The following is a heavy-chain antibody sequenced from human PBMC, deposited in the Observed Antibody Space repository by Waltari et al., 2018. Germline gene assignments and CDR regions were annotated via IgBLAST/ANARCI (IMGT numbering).Heavy chain of an antibody. CDR2: IRRNIYGGTT. Sequence: EVQLVESGGGLVQPGRSLRLSCTASGFTFGDYSMSWVRQAPGKGLEWVGFIRRNIYGGTTEYAASVKGRISISRDDSKSIAYLQMNSLKTEDTALYYCARDDSPGDSWGQGTPVTVSS. CDR3: ARDDSPGDS. V-gene: IGHV3-49*04. D-gene: IGHD5-18*01. CDR1: GFTFGDYS. J-gene: IGHJ4*02.